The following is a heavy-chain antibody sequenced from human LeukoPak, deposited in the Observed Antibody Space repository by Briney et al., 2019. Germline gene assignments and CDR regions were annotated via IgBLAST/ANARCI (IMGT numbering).Heavy chain of an antibody. D-gene: IGHD2-21*01. Sequence: SSVKVSCKVSGYTLTELSMHWVRQAPGKGLEWMGGIIPIFGTANYAQKFQGRVAITAHKPTSTAYMELSSLRSEDTAVYYCARDSARLLTDPFYFDYWGQGTLVTVSS. J-gene: IGHJ4*02. CDR2: IIPIFGTA. CDR1: GYTLTELS. CDR3: ARDSARLLTDPFYFDY. V-gene: IGHV1-69*06.